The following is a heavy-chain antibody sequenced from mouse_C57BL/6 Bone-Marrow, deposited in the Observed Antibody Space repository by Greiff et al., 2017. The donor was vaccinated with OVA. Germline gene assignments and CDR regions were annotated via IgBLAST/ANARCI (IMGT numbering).Heavy chain of an antibody. CDR2: ISSGGSYT. V-gene: IGHV5-6*01. CDR1: GFTFSSYG. J-gene: IGHJ2*01. Sequence: EVQGVESGGDLVKPGGSLKLSCAASGFTFSSYGMSWVRQTPDKRLEWVATISSGGSYTYYPDSVKGRFPISRDNAKNTLYLQMSSLKSEDTAMYYCARHEDWDYFDYWGQGTTLTVSS. D-gene: IGHD4-1*01. CDR3: ARHEDWDYFDY.